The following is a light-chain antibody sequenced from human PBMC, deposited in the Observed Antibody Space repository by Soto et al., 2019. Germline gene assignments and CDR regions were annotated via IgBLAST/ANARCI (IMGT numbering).Light chain of an antibody. J-gene: IGKJ4*01. CDR3: QQYNNWPLT. Sequence: VMTQSPATLSVSPGERVTLSCRASQGIASNLAWYQKKPGQPPRLLIYGASTRATGIPASFSGSESGTEFTLTISSLQSEDFAVYYGQQYNNWPLTFGGGTKVEIK. CDR2: GAS. V-gene: IGKV3-15*01. CDR1: QGIASN.